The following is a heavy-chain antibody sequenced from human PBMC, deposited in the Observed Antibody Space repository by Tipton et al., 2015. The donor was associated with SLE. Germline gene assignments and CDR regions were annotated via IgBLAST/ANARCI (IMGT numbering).Heavy chain of an antibody. J-gene: IGHJ3*02. V-gene: IGHV4-39*02. Sequence: TLSLTCTVSGGSVSSPNYYWAWIRQSPGKGLEWIGAIYHDGTTYYNPSLESRLTISVDTSKNQFSLRLRSVTAADTAVYYCARALDAFDIWGQGTMVTVSS. CDR2: IYHDGTT. CDR3: ARALDAFDI. CDR1: GGSVSSPNYY.